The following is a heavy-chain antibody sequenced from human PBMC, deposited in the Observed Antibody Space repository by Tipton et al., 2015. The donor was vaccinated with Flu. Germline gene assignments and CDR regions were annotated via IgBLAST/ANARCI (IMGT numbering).Heavy chain of an antibody. CDR1: GFTFSSFG. V-gene: IGHV3-30*02. CDR3: AKVIPELVAGLQY. D-gene: IGHD6-19*01. J-gene: IGHJ4*02. CDR2: IRYDGTNK. Sequence: SLRLSCAASGFTFSSFGMHWVRQAPGKGLEWVAFIRYDGTNKYYGDSVKGQFTISRDNSKNTLYLQMNSLRAEDTAVYYCAKVIPELVAGLQYWGQGTLVTVSS.